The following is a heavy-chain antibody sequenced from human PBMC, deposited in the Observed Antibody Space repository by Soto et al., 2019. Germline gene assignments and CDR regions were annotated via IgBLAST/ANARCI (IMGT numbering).Heavy chain of an antibody. Sequence: GASVEGSCKASWYTFTRYYVHWVRQAPGQGLEWMGWINPNSGGTNYAQKFQGWVTMTRDASISTAYMELSRLRSDDTAVYYCARQWLVHLDAFDIWGQGTMVTVSS. V-gene: IGHV1-2*04. CDR3: ARQWLVHLDAFDI. D-gene: IGHD6-19*01. J-gene: IGHJ3*02. CDR2: INPNSGGT. CDR1: WYTFTRYY.